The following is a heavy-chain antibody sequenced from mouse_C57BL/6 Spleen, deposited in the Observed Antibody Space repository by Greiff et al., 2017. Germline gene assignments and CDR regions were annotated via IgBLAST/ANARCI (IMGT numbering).Heavy chain of an antibody. CDR3: ARESIYYYGSSYEADY. V-gene: IGHV1-76*01. D-gene: IGHD1-1*01. J-gene: IGHJ4*01. CDR1: GYTFTDYY. CDR2: IYPGSGNT. Sequence: QVQLKQSGAELVRPGASVKLSCKASGYTFTDYYINWVKQRPGQGLEWIARIYPGSGNTYYNEKFKGKATLTAEKSSSTAYMQLSSLTSEDSAVYFCARESIYYYGSSYEADYWGQGTSVTVSS.